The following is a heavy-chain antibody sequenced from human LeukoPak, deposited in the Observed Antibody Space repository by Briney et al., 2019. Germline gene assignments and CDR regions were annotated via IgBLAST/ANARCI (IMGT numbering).Heavy chain of an antibody. CDR2: FDPEDGET. Sequence: ASVKVSCKVSGYTLTELSMHWVRQAPGKGLEWMGGFDPEDGETIYAQKFQGRVTMTEDTSTDTAYMELSSLRSEDTAVYYCATGSGCGGDCYSDYWGQGTPVTVSS. J-gene: IGHJ4*02. CDR3: ATGSGCGGDCYSDY. D-gene: IGHD2-21*02. V-gene: IGHV1-24*01. CDR1: GYTLTELS.